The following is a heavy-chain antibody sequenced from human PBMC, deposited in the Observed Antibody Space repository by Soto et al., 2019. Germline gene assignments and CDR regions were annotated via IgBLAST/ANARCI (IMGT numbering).Heavy chain of an antibody. CDR1: GGSITGYY. Sequence: QVQLQESGPGLVKPSETLSLTCTVSGGSITGYYWTWIRQPPGKGLEWIGYVFYKGNTNYNPSLMSRVTISVDTSVNQFSLRLSSVTAADTAVYYCARSGDSFGFTDYWGQGTLVTVSS. D-gene: IGHD5-18*01. CDR2: VFYKGNT. J-gene: IGHJ4*02. CDR3: ARSGDSFGFTDY. V-gene: IGHV4-59*01.